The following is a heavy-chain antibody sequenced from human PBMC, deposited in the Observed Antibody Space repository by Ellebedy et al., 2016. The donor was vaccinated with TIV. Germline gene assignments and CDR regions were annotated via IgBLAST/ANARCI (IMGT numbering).Heavy chain of an antibody. CDR1: GFTLSDYS. CDR3: ARDQGYVDGLSPYCLIGH. Sequence: PGGSLRLSCAASGFTLSDYSMNWVRQAPGKGLEWVASISSSSTSIYYSESVKGRFTISRDNANNSLYLQMNSLRADDTAVYYCARDQGYVDGLSPYCLIGHWGQGTLVTVSS. V-gene: IGHV3-21*01. J-gene: IGHJ4*02. D-gene: IGHD5-24*01. CDR2: ISSSSTSI.